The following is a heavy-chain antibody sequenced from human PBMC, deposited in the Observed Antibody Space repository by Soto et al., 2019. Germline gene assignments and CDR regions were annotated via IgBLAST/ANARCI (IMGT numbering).Heavy chain of an antibody. CDR3: AGDLGGFPDY. Sequence: QVQLVQSGAEVKKPGASVKVSCKASGYSFTSYGISWVRQAPGQGHEWMGWISAYNGNRKYAQKFQGRVTMTTDTPTRTAYMELRRLRSDDTAVYYCAGDLGGFPDYWGQGTLVTVSS. CDR1: GYSFTSYG. D-gene: IGHD5-12*01. J-gene: IGHJ4*02. CDR2: ISAYNGNR. V-gene: IGHV1-18*01.